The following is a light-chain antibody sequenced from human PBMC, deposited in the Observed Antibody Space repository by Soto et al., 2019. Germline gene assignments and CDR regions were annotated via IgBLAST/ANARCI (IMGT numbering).Light chain of an antibody. J-gene: IGKJ2*01. CDR2: GAS. Sequence: EIVWTQSPGTLSLSPGERATLSCRASQSVSSSYLAWYQQKPGQAPRLLIYGASSRATGIPDRFSGSGSVTDFTLTISRLEPEDFAVYYCQQYGSSPFMYTFGQGTKLEIK. V-gene: IGKV3-20*01. CDR3: QQYGSSPFMYT. CDR1: QSVSSSY.